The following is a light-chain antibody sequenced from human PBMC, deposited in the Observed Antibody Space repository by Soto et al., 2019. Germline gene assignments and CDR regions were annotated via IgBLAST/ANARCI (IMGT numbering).Light chain of an antibody. V-gene: IGLV2-14*01. CDR3: SSYTSGSTLRV. J-gene: IGLJ2*01. CDR1: SSDIGDYIY. CDR2: EVS. Sequence: QSALTQPASVSGSPGQSITISCTGTSSDIGDYIYVSWYQHHPGKAPKLMIYEVSYRPSGVSSRFSGSKSGNTASLTISGLQAEDEASYYCSSYTSGSTLRVFGGGPKVTVL.